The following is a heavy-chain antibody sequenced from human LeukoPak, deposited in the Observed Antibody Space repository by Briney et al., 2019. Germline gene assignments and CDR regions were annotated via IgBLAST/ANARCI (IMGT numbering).Heavy chain of an antibody. Sequence: ASVKVSCKASGYTFTGYYMHWVRQAPGQGLEWMGWINPNSGGTNYAQKFQGRVTMTRDTSISTAYMELSRLRSDDTAVYYCARGSAGSYYFYYYYVDVWGKGTTVTVSS. V-gene: IGHV1-2*02. J-gene: IGHJ6*03. D-gene: IGHD3-10*01. CDR1: GYTFTGYY. CDR2: INPNSGGT. CDR3: ARGSAGSYYFYYYYVDV.